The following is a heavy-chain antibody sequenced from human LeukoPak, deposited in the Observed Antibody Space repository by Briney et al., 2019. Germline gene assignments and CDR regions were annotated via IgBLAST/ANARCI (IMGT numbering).Heavy chain of an antibody. Sequence: GSLRLSCAASGFTFSSYAMSWVRQAPGKGLEWVSAISGSGGSTYYADSVKGRFTISRDNAKNSLYLQMNSLRAEDTAVYYCAREEGNRAPYGDRAYNWFDPWGQGTLVTVSS. CDR1: GFTFSSYA. J-gene: IGHJ5*02. CDR2: ISGSGGST. D-gene: IGHD4-17*01. V-gene: IGHV3-23*01. CDR3: AREEGNRAPYGDRAYNWFDP.